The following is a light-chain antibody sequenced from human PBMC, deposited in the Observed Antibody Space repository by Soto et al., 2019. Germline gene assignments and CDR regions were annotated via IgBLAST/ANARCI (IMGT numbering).Light chain of an antibody. Sequence: DIQMTQSPSTLSASVGDRVTITCRASQTISTLLAWYQQRPGKAPNLLIYKASSLESGVPSRFSGSGSGKEFTLTISSLQPDDFATYFCQQYSTYPWTFGQGTKVEVK. CDR1: QTISTL. V-gene: IGKV1-5*03. CDR3: QQYSTYPWT. CDR2: KAS. J-gene: IGKJ1*01.